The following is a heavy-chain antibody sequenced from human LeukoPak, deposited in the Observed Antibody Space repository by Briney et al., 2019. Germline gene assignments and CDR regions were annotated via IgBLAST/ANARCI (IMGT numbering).Heavy chain of an antibody. Sequence: SETLSLTCTVSGVSISNYYWNWIRQPAGKGLEWIGRIYTSGSTNYNPSLKSRVTMSVDTSKNQFSLKLSSVTAADTAVYYCARDHMVRGVNYYYYYMDVWGKGTTVTVSS. CDR1: GVSISNYY. CDR2: IYTSGST. J-gene: IGHJ6*03. V-gene: IGHV4-4*07. CDR3: ARDHMVRGVNYYYYYMDV. D-gene: IGHD3-10*01.